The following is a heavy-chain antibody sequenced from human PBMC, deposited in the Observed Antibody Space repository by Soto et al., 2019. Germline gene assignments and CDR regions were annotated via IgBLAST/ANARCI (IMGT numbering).Heavy chain of an antibody. Sequence: EVQLLESGGGLVQPGGSLRLSCAASGFTFSSYAMSWVRQAPGKGLEWVAAISGSGGSTYYADSVKGRFTISRDNSKNTRYLHMNGLRAEDTAVYYCEKGRCRHCATMTPEGYWGQGTLVTVSS. CDR2: ISGSGGST. CDR1: GFTFSSYA. J-gene: IGHJ4*02. D-gene: IGHD4-17*01. V-gene: IGHV3-23*01. CDR3: EKGRCRHCATMTPEGY.